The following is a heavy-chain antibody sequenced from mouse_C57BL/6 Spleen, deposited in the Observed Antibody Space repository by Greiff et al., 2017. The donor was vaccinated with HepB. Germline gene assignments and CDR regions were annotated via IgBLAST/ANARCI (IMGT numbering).Heavy chain of an antibody. D-gene: IGHD3-2*02. CDR2: IDPETGGT. Sequence: QVQLQQSGAELVSPGASVTLSCKASGYTFTDYEMHWVKQTPVHGLEWIGAIDPETGGTAYNQKFKGKAILTADKSSSTAYMELRSLTSEDSAVYYCTRGAQARAMDYWGQGTSVTVSS. J-gene: IGHJ4*01. CDR3: TRGAQARAMDY. CDR1: GYTFTDYE. V-gene: IGHV1-15*01.